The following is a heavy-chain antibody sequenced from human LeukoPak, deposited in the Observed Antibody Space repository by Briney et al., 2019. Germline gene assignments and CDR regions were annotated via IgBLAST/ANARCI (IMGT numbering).Heavy chain of an antibody. V-gene: IGHV4-39*07. D-gene: IGHD4-17*01. Sequence: SETLSLTCTVSGGSIRGSDFYWGWIRQPPGKGLEWIGTIYSTGSTYYNASLKSRVTISVDTSKNQFSLKLSSVTAADTAVYYCARGYGPSAVWGQGTLVTVSS. CDR1: GGSIRGSDFY. CDR3: ARGYGPSAV. J-gene: IGHJ4*02. CDR2: IYSTGST.